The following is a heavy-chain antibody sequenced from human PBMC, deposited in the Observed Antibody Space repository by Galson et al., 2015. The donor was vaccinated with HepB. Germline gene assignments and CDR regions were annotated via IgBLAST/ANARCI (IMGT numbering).Heavy chain of an antibody. Sequence: SLRLSCAASGFTFSSYSMNWVRQAPGKGLEWAGRIKAKTDGGTIDYAAPVKGRFTISRDDSKNTLFLQMNSLKTEDTAVYYCSTDIGIAAAGIFDYWGQGTLVTVSS. CDR3: STDIGIAAAGIFDY. CDR1: GFTFSSYS. D-gene: IGHD6-13*01. V-gene: IGHV3-15*01. CDR2: IKAKTDGGTI. J-gene: IGHJ4*02.